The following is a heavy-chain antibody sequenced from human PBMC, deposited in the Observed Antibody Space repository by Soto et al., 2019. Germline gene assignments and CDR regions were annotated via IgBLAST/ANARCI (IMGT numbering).Heavy chain of an antibody. CDR1: GGSFSGYY. Sequence: QVQLQQWGAGLLKPSETLSLTCAVYGGSFSGYYWSWIRQPPGKGLEWIGEINHSGSTNYNPSLKSRVTISVDTSKNQFSLKLSSVTAADTAVYYCARGGITMVRANRKADYWGQGTLVTVSS. V-gene: IGHV4-34*01. J-gene: IGHJ4*02. CDR3: ARGGITMVRANRKADY. D-gene: IGHD3-10*01. CDR2: INHSGST.